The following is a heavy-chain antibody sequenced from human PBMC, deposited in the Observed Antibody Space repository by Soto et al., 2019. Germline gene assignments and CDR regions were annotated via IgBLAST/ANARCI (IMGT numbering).Heavy chain of an antibody. CDR1: GGSISSYY. Sequence: LSLTCTVSGGSISSYYWSWIRQPAGKGLEWIGRIYTSGSTNYNPSLKSRVTMSVDTSKNQFSLKLSSVTAAGTAVYYCARDGAWSGPSFGMDVWGQGTTVTVSS. CDR2: IYTSGST. V-gene: IGHV4-4*07. CDR3: ARDGAWSGPSFGMDV. J-gene: IGHJ6*02. D-gene: IGHD3-3*01.